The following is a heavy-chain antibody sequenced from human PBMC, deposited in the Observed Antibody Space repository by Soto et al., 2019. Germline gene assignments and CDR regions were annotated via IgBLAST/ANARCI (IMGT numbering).Heavy chain of an antibody. CDR2: ITSSGSYI. D-gene: IGHD2-2*01. Sequence: DVHLVESGGGLVKPGGSLRLSCVASGPTFSTYGMNWIRQTPGKVLEWVSSITSSGSYIHYADSVQGRFTVSRDNAKNSMYLQMNSLRVEDTAVYFCARDESAGSSTSNWGQGTLVTVSS. V-gene: IGHV3-21*01. CDR1: GPTFSTYG. CDR3: ARDESAGSSTSN. J-gene: IGHJ4*02.